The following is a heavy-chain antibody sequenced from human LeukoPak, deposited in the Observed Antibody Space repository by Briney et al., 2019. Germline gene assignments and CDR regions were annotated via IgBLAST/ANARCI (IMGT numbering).Heavy chain of an antibody. CDR2: ISSSSSYI. Sequence: GGSLRLSCAASGFTFDDYGMSWVRQAPGKGLEWVSSISSSSSYIYYADSVKGRFTISRDNAKNSLYLQMNSLRAEDTAVYYCASEYDSSGSFDYWGQGTLVTVSS. CDR1: GFTFDDYG. J-gene: IGHJ4*02. V-gene: IGHV3-21*01. CDR3: ASEYDSSGSFDY. D-gene: IGHD3-22*01.